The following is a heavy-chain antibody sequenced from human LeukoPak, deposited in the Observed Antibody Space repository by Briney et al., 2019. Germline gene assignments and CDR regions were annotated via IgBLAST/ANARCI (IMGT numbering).Heavy chain of an antibody. CDR1: VGTFSEDY. D-gene: IGHD6-13*01. J-gene: IGHJ4*02. V-gene: IGHV4-34*08. CDR3: AILGGQQLGFDY. CDR2: INHSGST. Sequence: SETLSLTCAVYVGTFSEDYWSWIRQPPGKGLEWIGEINHSGSTNYNPSLKRRVTISVPTTKNQFSLKLSCVTSEDTTRNYCAILGGQQLGFDYWGQGTLVTVSS.